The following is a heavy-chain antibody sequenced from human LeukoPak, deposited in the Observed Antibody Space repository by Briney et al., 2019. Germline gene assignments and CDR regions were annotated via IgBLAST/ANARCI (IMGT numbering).Heavy chain of an antibody. J-gene: IGHJ3*02. V-gene: IGHV1-18*01. Sequence: ASVKVSCKASGYTFTSYGISWVRQAPGQGLEWMGWISAYNGNTNYAQKFQGRVTITADKSTSTAYMELSSLRSEDTAVYYCARVPTPWRDTDAFDIWGQGTMVTVSS. CDR2: ISAYNGNT. D-gene: IGHD3-3*01. CDR1: GYTFTSYG. CDR3: ARVPTPWRDTDAFDI.